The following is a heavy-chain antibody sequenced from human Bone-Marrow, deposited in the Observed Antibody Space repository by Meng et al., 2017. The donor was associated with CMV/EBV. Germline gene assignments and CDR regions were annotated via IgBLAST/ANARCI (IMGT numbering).Heavy chain of an antibody. CDR2: IIPILGIA. D-gene: IGHD1-26*01. J-gene: IGHJ4*02. V-gene: IGHV1-69*10. CDR3: ARDRIVGATRQFDY. CDR1: GGTFSSYA. Sequence: SVKVSCKASGGTFSSYAISWVRQAPGQGLEWMGGIIPILGIANHAQKFQGRVTITADKSTSTAYMELSSLRSEGTAVYYCARDRIVGATRQFDYSGEGTLVTVSS.